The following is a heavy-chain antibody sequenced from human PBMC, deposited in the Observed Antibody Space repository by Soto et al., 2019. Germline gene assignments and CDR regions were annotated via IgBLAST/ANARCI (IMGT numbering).Heavy chain of an antibody. J-gene: IGHJ4*02. V-gene: IGHV4-39*01. CDR3: ARGIYEGSSGYNLDV. CDR1: GDSIRNRNYY. Sequence: LHLQESGPGLVKPSETLSLTCTVFGDSIRNRNYYWGWIRQPPGKGLEWIVSRYDDGSTFYNPSLKGRVSVSIDTYKKQFSLTMTSVTAADKVVYYCARGIYEGSSGYNLDVWGQGNLVTVSS. CDR2: RYDDGST. D-gene: IGHD3-22*01.